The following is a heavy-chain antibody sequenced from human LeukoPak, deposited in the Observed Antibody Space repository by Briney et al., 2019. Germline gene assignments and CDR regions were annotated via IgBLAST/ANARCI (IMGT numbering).Heavy chain of an antibody. D-gene: IGHD1-7*01. CDR1: GSTFSTYS. CDR2: ISSSGTTI. CDR3: ARQYNWNYVVHFDY. Sequence: GDSLRVPCAASGSTFSTYSVNGLRQATRQVLQWASYISSSGTTIYYADSVKGRFTISRDNAKNSLYLQMNSLRAEDTAVYYCARQYNWNYVVHFDYWGQGTLVTVSS. V-gene: IGHV3-48*01. J-gene: IGHJ4*02.